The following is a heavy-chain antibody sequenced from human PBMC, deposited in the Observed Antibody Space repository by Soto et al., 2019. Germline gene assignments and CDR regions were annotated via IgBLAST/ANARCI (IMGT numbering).Heavy chain of an antibody. V-gene: IGHV4-39*01. CDR2: IYYSGST. CDR1: GGMTSRSCNY. Sequence: TCCDTSTGSGGMTSRSCNYVCRLRQPPGKGLEWIGSIYYSGSTYSNPSLKSRVTISVDTSKNQFSLKLSSVTAADTAVYYCASPSEDYGDYYYGMDVWGQGTTVT. CDR3: ASPSEDYGDYYYGMDV. J-gene: IGHJ6*02. D-gene: IGHD4-17*01.